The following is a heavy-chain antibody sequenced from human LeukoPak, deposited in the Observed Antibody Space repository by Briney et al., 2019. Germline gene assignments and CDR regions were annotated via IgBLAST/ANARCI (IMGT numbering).Heavy chain of an antibody. CDR1: GGSISGYY. CDR3: ARHRSKWLQSSFDY. CDR2: INHSGST. V-gene: IGHV4-34*01. J-gene: IGHJ4*02. Sequence: PSETLSLTCTVSGGSISGYYWSWIRQPPGKGLEWIGEINHSGSTNYNPSLKSRVTISVDTSKNQFSLKLNSVTAADTAVYYCARHRSKWLQSSFDYWGQGTLVTVSS. D-gene: IGHD5-24*01.